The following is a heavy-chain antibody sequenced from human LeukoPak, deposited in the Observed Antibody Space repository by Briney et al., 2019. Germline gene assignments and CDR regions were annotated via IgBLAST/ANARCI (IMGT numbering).Heavy chain of an antibody. CDR2: IKLEGSQK. J-gene: IGHJ4*02. Sequence: GGSLRLSCTASGFTFSSYWMSWVRLAPGKGLEWVANIKLEGSQKYYVDSVRGRFIISRDNAKNSLYLQMNSLRAEDTAVYYCARDNSVGKQWLRVWGQGALVTVSS. CDR1: GFTFSSYW. V-gene: IGHV3-7*01. D-gene: IGHD6-19*01. CDR3: ARDNSVGKQWLRV.